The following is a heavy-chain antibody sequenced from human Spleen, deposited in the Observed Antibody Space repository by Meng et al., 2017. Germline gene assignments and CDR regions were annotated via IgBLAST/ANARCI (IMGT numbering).Heavy chain of an antibody. D-gene: IGHD6-13*01. CDR1: GLSFTDAW. J-gene: IGHJ4*02. CDR3: ATGAAAADH. CDR2: IKRNRDGGTI. V-gene: IGHV3-15*01. Sequence: GESLKISCVASGLSFTDAWMSWVRQAPGKGLEWVGRIKRNRDGGTIDYAARVKGRFTISRDESKNTLYLQMDSLITEDTAVYFCATGAAAADHWGQGTLVTVSS.